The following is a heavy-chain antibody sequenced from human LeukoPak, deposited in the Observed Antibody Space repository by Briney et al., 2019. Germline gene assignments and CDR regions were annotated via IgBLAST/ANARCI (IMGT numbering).Heavy chain of an antibody. CDR2: IDWDDDK. CDR3: ARIVRYYESSGYYYYFDY. V-gene: IGHV2-70*11. J-gene: IGHJ4*02. CDR1: GFSLSTSGMC. Sequence: SGPALVKPTQTLTLTCTFSGFSLSTSGMCVSWIRQPPGKALEWLARIDWDDDKYYSTSLKTRLTISKDTSKNQVVLTMTNMDPVDAGTYYCARIVRYYESSGYYYYFDYWGQGTLVTVSS. D-gene: IGHD3-22*01.